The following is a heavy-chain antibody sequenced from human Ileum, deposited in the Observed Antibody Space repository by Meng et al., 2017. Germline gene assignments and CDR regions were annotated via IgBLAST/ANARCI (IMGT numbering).Heavy chain of an antibody. Sequence: GESLKTSCAASGFTLSTYWMHWVRQAPGKGLVWVARINSDGSDISYADSVKGRFTISRDNAKNTLHLQMNSLRAEDTAVYYCSRVSYYDESNYYAYFQHWGQGTLVTVSS. CDR1: GFTLSTYW. CDR3: SRVSYYDESNYYAYFQH. CDR2: INSDGSDI. J-gene: IGHJ1*01. V-gene: IGHV3-74*01. D-gene: IGHD3-10*01.